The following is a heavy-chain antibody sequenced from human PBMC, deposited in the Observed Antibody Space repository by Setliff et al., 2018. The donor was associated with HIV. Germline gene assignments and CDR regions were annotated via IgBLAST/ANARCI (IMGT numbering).Heavy chain of an antibody. D-gene: IGHD3-10*01. CDR2: IRYDGSNK. CDR3: AKVQNYYGSGSYPAHFDY. CDR1: GFTFSSYG. Sequence: PGGSLRLSCAASGFTFSSYGMHWVRQAPGKGLEWVAFIRYDGSNKYYADSVKGRFTISRHNSKNTLYLQMNSLRAEDTAVYYCAKVQNYYGSGSYPAHFDYWGQGTLVTVSS. J-gene: IGHJ4*02. V-gene: IGHV3-30*02.